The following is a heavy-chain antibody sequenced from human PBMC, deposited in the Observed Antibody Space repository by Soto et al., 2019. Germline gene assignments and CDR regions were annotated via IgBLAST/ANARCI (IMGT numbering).Heavy chain of an antibody. V-gene: IGHV3-64*01. J-gene: IGHJ4*02. CDR1: GFTFSSYD. CDR3: VTRVSGNYDY. CDR2: ISSNGGTT. Sequence: EVQLAESGGGMVQPGGSLRLSCVASGFTFSSYDMHWVRQAPGKGLEYVSSISSNGGTTYYGNSVKGRFTISRDNSKNTLYLKMGSLRAEDMAVYYCVTRVSGNYDYWGQGTLVTVSS. D-gene: IGHD1-7*01.